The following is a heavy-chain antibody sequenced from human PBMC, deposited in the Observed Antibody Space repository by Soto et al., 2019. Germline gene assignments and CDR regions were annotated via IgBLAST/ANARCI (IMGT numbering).Heavy chain of an antibody. Sequence: QVQLKESGPGLVKPLETLALTCTVSGGSIGSYYWSWIRQPPGRGLEWIGCVYYSDGTNYNPSLKSRVTMSMDKSNNQFSLRLSSVTAADTAVYYCARTESSSWSFFYYGMDVWGQGTTVTVSS. CDR3: ARTESSSWSFFYYGMDV. CDR2: VYYSDGT. J-gene: IGHJ6*02. V-gene: IGHV4-59*01. CDR1: GGSIGSYY. D-gene: IGHD6-13*01.